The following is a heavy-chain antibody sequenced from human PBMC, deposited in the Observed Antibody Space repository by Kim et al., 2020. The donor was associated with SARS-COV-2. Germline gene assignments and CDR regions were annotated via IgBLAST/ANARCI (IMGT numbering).Heavy chain of an antibody. J-gene: IGHJ4*02. Sequence: VKCRFTISRDNAKNSLYLQMNSLRAEDTALYYCANLLDDLAVAGTEPLTTWGQGTLVTVSS. D-gene: IGHD6-19*01. V-gene: IGHV3-9*01. CDR3: ANLLDDLAVAGTEPLTT.